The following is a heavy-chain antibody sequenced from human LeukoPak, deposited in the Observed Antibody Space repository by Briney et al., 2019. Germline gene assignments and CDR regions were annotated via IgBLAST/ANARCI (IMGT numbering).Heavy chain of an antibody. J-gene: IGHJ6*03. CDR3: AIVLANFGYCGSASCYAYYYYMDV. CDR2: ISYSGST. D-gene: IGHD2-2*03. Sequence: SETLSLTCTVYGSSISSYYWSWIRQPPGKGLEWIGNISYSGSTNYNPSLKRRVTISVDTSKNQFSLKLSSVTAADTAVYYCAIVLANFGYCGSASCYAYYYYMDVWGKGTTVTVSS. V-gene: IGHV4-59*01. CDR1: GSSISSYY.